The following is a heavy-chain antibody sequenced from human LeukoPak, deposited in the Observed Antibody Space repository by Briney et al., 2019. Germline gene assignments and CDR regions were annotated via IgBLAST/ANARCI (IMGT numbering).Heavy chain of an antibody. J-gene: IGHJ2*01. V-gene: IGHV3-23*01. CDR2: ISRSGGNS. D-gene: IGHD2-15*01. CDR1: GFTQNA. Sequence: GGSLRLSCEASGFTQNAMGWVRQAPGKGLEWVASISRSGGNSHYADSVKGRFTISRDNSKNTMYLQMDSLRAEDTALYYCTKDAYSGDRCDWYFDLWGRGTLVTVSS. CDR3: TKDAYSGDRCDWYFDL.